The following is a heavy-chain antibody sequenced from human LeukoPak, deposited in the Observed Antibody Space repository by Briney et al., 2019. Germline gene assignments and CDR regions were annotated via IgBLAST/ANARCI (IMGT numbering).Heavy chain of an antibody. CDR2: ISYDGSNK. D-gene: IGHD3-9*01. Sequence: GGSLRLSCAASGFTFSSYAMHWVRQAPGKGLEWVAVISYDGSNKYYADSVKGRFTISRDNSKNTLYLQMNSLRAEDTAVYYCARDPNYDILTGYYISSVDYWGQGTLVTVSS. CDR1: GFTFSSYA. CDR3: ARDPNYDILTGYYISSVDY. V-gene: IGHV3-30*04. J-gene: IGHJ4*02.